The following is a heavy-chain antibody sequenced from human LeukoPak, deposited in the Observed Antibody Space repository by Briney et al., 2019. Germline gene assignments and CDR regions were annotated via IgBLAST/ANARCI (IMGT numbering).Heavy chain of an antibody. V-gene: IGHV4-31*03. J-gene: IGHJ4*02. CDR3: AREVGYCSSTSCSHFDY. D-gene: IGHD2-2*01. CDR2: IYYSGST. CDR1: GGSISSGGYY. Sequence: SETLSLTCTVSGGSISSGGYYWSWICQHPGKGLEWIGYIYYSGSTYYNPSLKSRVTISVDTSKNQFSLKLSSVTAADTAVYYCAREVGYCSSTSCSHFDYWGQGTLVTVSS.